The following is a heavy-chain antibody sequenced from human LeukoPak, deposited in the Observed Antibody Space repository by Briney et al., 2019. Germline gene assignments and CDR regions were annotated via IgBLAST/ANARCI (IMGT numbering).Heavy chain of an antibody. CDR3: ARQQTYGSGSYYNDY. D-gene: IGHD3-10*01. CDR1: GYSFTSYW. Sequence: GESLKISCRGSGYSFTSYWIGWVRQMPGKGLEWMGIIYPGDSDTRYSPSFQGQVTISADKSISTAYLQWSSLKASDTAMYYCARQQTYGSGSYYNDYWGQGTLVTVSS. J-gene: IGHJ4*02. CDR2: IYPGDSDT. V-gene: IGHV5-51*01.